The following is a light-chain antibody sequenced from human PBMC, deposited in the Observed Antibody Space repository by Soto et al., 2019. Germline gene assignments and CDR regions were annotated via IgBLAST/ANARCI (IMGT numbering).Light chain of an antibody. Sequence: EIVMTQTPLSLSVTPEQPASISCKTSQNPLLSYKKTYLYWYVQKPGQPPHLLVFEGFNRFSGVPDRFSGSGSGTDFTLKISRVEAEDVVVYYCLQSINLPLTFGGGTKVEMK. CDR3: LQSINLPLT. CDR1: QNPLLSYKKTY. J-gene: IGKJ4*01. CDR2: EGF. V-gene: IGKV2D-29*01.